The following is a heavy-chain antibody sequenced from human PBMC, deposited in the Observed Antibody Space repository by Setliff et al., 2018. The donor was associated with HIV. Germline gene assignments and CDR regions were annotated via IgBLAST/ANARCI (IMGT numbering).Heavy chain of an antibody. CDR2: IHHTGYI. D-gene: IGHD3-9*01. CDR3: ARGFGRYFDWLLDLPYYFDY. J-gene: IGHJ4*02. V-gene: IGHV4-34*01. CDR1: GGPSTDHY. Sequence: SETLSLTCAVYGGPSTDHYWNWIRQSPGMGLEWIAEIHHTGYINYNPSLRSRVSVSRDMSSNQFSLRLSSVTAADTAVYYCARGFGRYFDWLLDLPYYFDYWGQGTLVTVSS.